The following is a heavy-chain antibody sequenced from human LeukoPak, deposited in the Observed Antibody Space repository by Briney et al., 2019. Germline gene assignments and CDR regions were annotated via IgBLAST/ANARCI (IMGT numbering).Heavy chain of an antibody. CDR1: GYTFTDYY. CDR2: IIPKTGDT. D-gene: IGHD2-21*01. CDR3: ARPLSAIPLPFYAFDL. V-gene: IGHV1-2*06. Sequence: ASVKVSCKASGYTFTDYYIHWVRQAPGQALEWLGRIIPKTGDTSYAQKFQGRVTMTRDTSISTVYMDLSSLTSDDTAVYYCARPLSAIPLPFYAFDLWGQGTVVTVSS. J-gene: IGHJ3*01.